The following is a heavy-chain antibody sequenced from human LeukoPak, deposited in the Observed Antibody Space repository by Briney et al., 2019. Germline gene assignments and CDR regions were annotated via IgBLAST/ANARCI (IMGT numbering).Heavy chain of an antibody. V-gene: IGHV4-61*01. CDR2: IYYSGST. D-gene: IGHD7-27*01. CDR3: ARDGEAGFDY. Sequence: SETLSLTCTVSGGSVSSGSYYWSWIRQPPGKGLEWIGYIYYSGSTNYNPSPKSRVTISVDTSKNQFSLKLSSVTAADTAVYYCARDGEAGFDYWGQGTLVTVSS. CDR1: GGSVSSGSYY. J-gene: IGHJ4*02.